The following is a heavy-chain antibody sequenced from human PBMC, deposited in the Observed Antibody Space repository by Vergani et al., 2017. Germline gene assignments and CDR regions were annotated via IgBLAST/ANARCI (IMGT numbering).Heavy chain of an antibody. D-gene: IGHD6-19*01. Sequence: EVPLVQSGAEVKKPGESLKISCKGSGYSFTSYWIGWVRQMPGKGLEWMGIIYPGDSDTRYSPSFQGQVTISADKSISTAYLQWSSLKASDTAMYYCAILRSRSGWLMGLVDYWGQGTLVTVSS. CDR3: AILRSRSGWLMGLVDY. V-gene: IGHV5-51*03. CDR2: IYPGDSDT. CDR1: GYSFTSYW. J-gene: IGHJ4*02.